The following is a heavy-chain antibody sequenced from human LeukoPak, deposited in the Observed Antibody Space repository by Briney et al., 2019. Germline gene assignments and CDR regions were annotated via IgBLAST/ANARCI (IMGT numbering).Heavy chain of an antibody. CDR1: GFTFDDYA. J-gene: IGHJ4*02. D-gene: IGHD3-22*01. CDR2: ISWNSGSI. CDR3: ARAGDSSGYYLFDY. V-gene: IGHV3-9*01. Sequence: GRSLRLSCAASGFTFDDYAMHWVRQAPGKGLEWVSGISWNSGSIGYADSVKGRFTISRDNSKNTLYLQMNSLRAEDTAVYYCARAGDSSGYYLFDYWGQGTLVTVSS.